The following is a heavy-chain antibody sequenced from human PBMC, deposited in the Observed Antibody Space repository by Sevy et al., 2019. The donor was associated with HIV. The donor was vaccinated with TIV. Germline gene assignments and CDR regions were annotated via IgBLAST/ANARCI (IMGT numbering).Heavy chain of an antibody. J-gene: IGHJ4*02. CDR2: VSSSGNDT. V-gene: IGHV3-23*01. CDR1: GLTFNKYS. Sequence: GGSLRLSCEASGLTFNKYSMSWVRQAPGKGLEWVSTVSSSGNDTYYSDSVKGRFTISRDNSKNIVYLQMNRLTLDDTAAYYCAKGGGPQSSFDSWGQGVQVTVSS. CDR3: AKGGGPQSSFDS.